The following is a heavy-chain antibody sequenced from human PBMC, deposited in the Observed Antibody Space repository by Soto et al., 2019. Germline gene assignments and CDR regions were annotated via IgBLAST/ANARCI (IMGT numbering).Heavy chain of an antibody. V-gene: IGHV4-34*01. CDR1: GGSFSGCY. CDR3: ARGYSVLWFGELSAGGMDV. CDR2: INHSGST. J-gene: IGHJ6*02. Sequence: SETVSLTCAVYGGSFSGCYWSWIRQPPGKGLEWIGEINHSGSTNYNPSLKSRVTISVDTSKNQFSLKLSSVTAADTAVYYCARGYSVLWFGELSAGGMDVWGQGTTVTVSS. D-gene: IGHD3-10*01.